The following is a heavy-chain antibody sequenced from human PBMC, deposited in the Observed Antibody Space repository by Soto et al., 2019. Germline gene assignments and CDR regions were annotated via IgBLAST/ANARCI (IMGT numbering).Heavy chain of an antibody. CDR1: GYSFTSYW. D-gene: IGHD2-21*02. CDR3: ARGGPYCGGDCYSPLYFQH. J-gene: IGHJ1*01. Sequence: GESRKISCKGSGYSFTSYWIGWVRQMPGKGLEWMGIIYPGDSDTRYSPSFQGQVTISADKSISTAYLQWSSLKASDTAMYYCARGGPYCGGDCYSPLYFQHWGQGTLVTVSS. V-gene: IGHV5-51*01. CDR2: IYPGDSDT.